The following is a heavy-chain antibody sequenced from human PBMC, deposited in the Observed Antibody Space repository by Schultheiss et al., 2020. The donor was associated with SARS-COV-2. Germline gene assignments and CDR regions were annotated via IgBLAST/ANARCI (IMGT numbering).Heavy chain of an antibody. V-gene: IGHV6-1*01. Sequence: SQTLSLTCAISGDSVTSSSDAWNWIRQSPSRGLEWLGRTYYRSKWYYDYAVAVKSRITINPDTSKNQFSLQLNSVTPEDTAVYYCARAYDAYDYAFDIWGQGTMVTVSS. CDR1: GDSVTSSSDA. J-gene: IGHJ3*02. CDR2: TYYRSKWYY. D-gene: IGHD5-12*01. CDR3: ARAYDAYDYAFDI.